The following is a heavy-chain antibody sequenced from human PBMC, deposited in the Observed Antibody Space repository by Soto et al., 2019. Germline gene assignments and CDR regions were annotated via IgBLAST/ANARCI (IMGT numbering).Heavy chain of an antibody. D-gene: IGHD3-16*01. V-gene: IGHV3-7*05. CDR2: INQEGSEK. Sequence: EAQLVESGGGSVQPGGSLRLSCTASGFTFSNYWMSWVRQAPGKGLEWVANINQEGSEKDYVDSVKGRFTISRDYAKNSLFLQMNSLRAEDTAVYYCARGGQHFRNPLWDNYHYGMDVWGQGTTVTVSS. J-gene: IGHJ6*02. CDR1: GFTFSNYW. CDR3: ARGGQHFRNPLWDNYHYGMDV.